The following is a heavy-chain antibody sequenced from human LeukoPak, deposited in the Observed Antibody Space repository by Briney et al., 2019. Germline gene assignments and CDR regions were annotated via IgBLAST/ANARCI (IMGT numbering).Heavy chain of an antibody. J-gene: IGHJ5*02. D-gene: IGHD3-9*01. CDR3: ARDPKLRYFDWFNWFDP. Sequence: SVKVSCKASGGTFSSYAISWVRQAPGQGLEWMGRIIRILGIANYAQKFQGRVTITADKSTSTAYMELSSLRSEDTAVYYCARDPKLRYFDWFNWFDPWGQGTLVTVSS. V-gene: IGHV1-69*04. CDR2: IIRILGIA. CDR1: GGTFSSYA.